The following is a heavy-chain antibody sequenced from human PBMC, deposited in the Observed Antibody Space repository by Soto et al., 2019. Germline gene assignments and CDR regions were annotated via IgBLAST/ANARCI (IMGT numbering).Heavy chain of an antibody. CDR3: ARDRAVAGIGVPSWFDP. J-gene: IGHJ5*02. D-gene: IGHD6-19*01. CDR1: GGSISSGGYY. V-gene: IGHV4-31*03. Sequence: PSETLSLTCTVSGGSISSGGYYWSWIRQHPGKGLEWIGYIYYSGSTYYNPSLKSRVTISVDTSKNQFSLKLSSVTAADTAVYYCARDRAVAGIGVPSWFDPWGRGTLVTVSS. CDR2: IYYSGST.